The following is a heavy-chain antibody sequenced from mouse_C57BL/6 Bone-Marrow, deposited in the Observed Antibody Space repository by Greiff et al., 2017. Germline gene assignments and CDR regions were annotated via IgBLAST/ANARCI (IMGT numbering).Heavy chain of an antibody. CDR1: GFSLTSYG. J-gene: IGHJ1*03. Sequence: VQLQQSGPGLVQPSQSLSITCTVSGFSLTSYGVHWVRQSPGKGLEWLGVIWSGGSKDYNAAFISRLSISKDNTKSQVFFKMNILQADDTAIYYCARKSYDYEGYFDVWGTGTAVTVTS. D-gene: IGHD2-4*01. V-gene: IGHV2-2*01. CDR3: ARKSYDYEGYFDV. CDR2: IWSGGSK.